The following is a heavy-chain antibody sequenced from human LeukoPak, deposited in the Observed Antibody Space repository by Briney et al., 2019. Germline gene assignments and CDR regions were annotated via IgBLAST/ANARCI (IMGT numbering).Heavy chain of an antibody. J-gene: IGHJ5*02. CDR2: ISGSGGST. V-gene: IGHV3-23*01. CDR1: GFTFSSYA. Sequence: GGSLRLSCAASGFTFSSYAMSWVRQAPGKGLEWVSAISGSGGSTYYADSVKGRFTISRDSSKNTLYLQMNSLRVEDTAVYSCAKTGTGYFRSWFDPWGQGTLVTVSS. D-gene: IGHD3/OR15-3a*01. CDR3: AKTGTGYFRSWFDP.